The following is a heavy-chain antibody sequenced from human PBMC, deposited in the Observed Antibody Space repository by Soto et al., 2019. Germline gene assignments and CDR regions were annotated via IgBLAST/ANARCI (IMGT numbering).Heavy chain of an antibody. J-gene: IGHJ4*02. CDR3: ARDPTFKNYYDRERYFDY. CDR1: GFTFSSYA. Sequence: GGSLRLSCAASGFTFSSYAMHWVRQAPGKGLEWVAVISYDGSNKYYADSVKGRFTISRDNSKNTLYLQMNSLRAEDTAVYYCARDPTFKNYYDRERYFDYWGQGTLVTVSS. CDR2: ISYDGSNK. D-gene: IGHD3-22*01. V-gene: IGHV3-30-3*01.